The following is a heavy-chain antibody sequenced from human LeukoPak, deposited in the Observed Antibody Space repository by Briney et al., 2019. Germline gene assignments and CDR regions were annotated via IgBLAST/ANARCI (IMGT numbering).Heavy chain of an antibody. V-gene: IGHV4-4*07. J-gene: IGHJ4*02. Sequence: SETLSLTCTVSGGSISGYYWTWIRQPAGKGLEWIGRISSSGSTNYNPSLKSRVTISVDTSKNQFSLKLSSVTAADTAVYYCARSAHDSSGYYYSPLDYWGQGTLVTVSS. D-gene: IGHD3-22*01. CDR2: ISSSGST. CDR1: GGSISGYY. CDR3: ARSAHDSSGYYYSPLDY.